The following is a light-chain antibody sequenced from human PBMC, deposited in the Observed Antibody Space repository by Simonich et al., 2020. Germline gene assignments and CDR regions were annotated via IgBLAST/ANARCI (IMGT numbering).Light chain of an antibody. CDR2: GAS. CDR3: QQRSNWLT. J-gene: IGKJ4*01. Sequence: EIVMTQSPATLSVSPGERATLSCRASQSVSSNLAWYQQKPGQAPRLLIYGASTRAPGIPARFSGSGSGTEFTRTISSLQSEDFAVYYCQQRSNWLTFGGGTKVEIK. V-gene: IGKV3-15*01. CDR1: QSVSSN.